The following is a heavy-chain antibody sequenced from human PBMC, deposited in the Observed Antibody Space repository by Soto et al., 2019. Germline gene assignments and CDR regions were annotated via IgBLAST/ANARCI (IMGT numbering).Heavy chain of an antibody. CDR3: ARTTGSPNSNRCNP. CDR1: GGTLSSYS. J-gene: IGHJ5*02. D-gene: IGHD1-1*01. V-gene: IGHV1-69*02. Sequence: QLHLVQSGAEVRKPGSSVKVSCKASGGTLSSYSVTWVRQAPGQGLEWMGRIIPFLGRTNYAQNCQGRVTIPAEMPPITEEMEPSSPRPADTALSYCARTTGSPNSNRCNPCGQGTVVNVSP. CDR2: IIPFLGRT.